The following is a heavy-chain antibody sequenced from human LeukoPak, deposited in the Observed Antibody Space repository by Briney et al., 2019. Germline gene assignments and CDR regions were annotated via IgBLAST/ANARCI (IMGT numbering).Heavy chain of an antibody. J-gene: IGHJ5*02. CDR2: IYYSGST. Sequence: PSETLSLTCTVSGGTISSYYWSWIRQPPGKGLEWIGYIYYSGSTNYNPSLKSRVTISVDTSKNQFSLKLSSVTAADTAVYYCARVSSGWYRDPLFDPWGKGTLVTVSS. V-gene: IGHV4-59*01. D-gene: IGHD6-19*01. CDR1: GGTISSYY. CDR3: ARVSSGWYRDPLFDP.